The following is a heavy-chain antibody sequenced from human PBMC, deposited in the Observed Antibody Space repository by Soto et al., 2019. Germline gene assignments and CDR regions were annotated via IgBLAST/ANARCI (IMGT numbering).Heavy chain of an antibody. Sequence: ASVKVSCKVSGYTLTELSMHWVRQAPGKGLEWMGGFDPEDGETIYAQKFQGRVTMTEDTSTDTAYMELSSLRSEDTAVYYCATSGNGGRYCSSWYNWFDPWGQGTLVTVSS. CDR3: ATSGNGGRYCSSWYNWFDP. CDR1: GYTLTELS. CDR2: FDPEDGET. J-gene: IGHJ5*02. V-gene: IGHV1-24*01. D-gene: IGHD6-13*01.